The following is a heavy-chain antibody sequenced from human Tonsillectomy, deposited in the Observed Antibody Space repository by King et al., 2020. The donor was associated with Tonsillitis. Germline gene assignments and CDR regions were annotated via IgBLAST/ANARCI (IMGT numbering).Heavy chain of an antibody. CDR3: ARDVQGIAVHGGAFDI. J-gene: IGHJ3*02. D-gene: IGHD6-19*01. V-gene: IGHV1-69*14. CDR2: IIPIFGTA. CDR1: GGTFSNYA. Sequence: QLVQSGAEVKKPGSSVKVSCKASGGTFSNYAISWVRQAPGQGLEWMGGIIPIFGTANYAQKFQGRVTIIADKFMSTAYMELSSLGSDDTAMYYCARDVQGIAVHGGAFDIWGQGTMVTVSS.